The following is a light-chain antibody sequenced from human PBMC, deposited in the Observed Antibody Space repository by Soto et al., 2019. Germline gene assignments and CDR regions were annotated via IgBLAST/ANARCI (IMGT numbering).Light chain of an antibody. V-gene: IGLV2-14*03. J-gene: IGLJ1*01. CDR2: DVT. CDR1: SSDVGGYNY. Sequence: QSALTQPASVSGSPGQSITISCTGTSSDVGGYNYVSWYQQHPGKAPKLMIYDVTNRRSGVSNRFSGSKSGNTASLTISGLQAEDAADYYCSSYTSSGTQVFGTGTKLTVL. CDR3: SSYTSSGTQV.